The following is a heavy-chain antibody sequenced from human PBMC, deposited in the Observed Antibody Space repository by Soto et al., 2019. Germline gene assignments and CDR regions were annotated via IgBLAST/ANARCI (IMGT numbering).Heavy chain of an antibody. V-gene: IGHV3-23*01. CDR3: ANRSMAATGTPWFDP. D-gene: IGHD6-13*01. CDR2: ISDSGGST. CDR1: GFTFSNFA. Sequence: EVQLLESGGGLVQSGGSQRLSCAAFGFTFSNFAMSWVRQAPGKGLEWVSSISDSGGSTYYADSVKGRFTISRDNSKNTFYLQMNSLRDADTAIYYCANRSMAATGTPWFDPWGQGTLVFVSS. J-gene: IGHJ5*02.